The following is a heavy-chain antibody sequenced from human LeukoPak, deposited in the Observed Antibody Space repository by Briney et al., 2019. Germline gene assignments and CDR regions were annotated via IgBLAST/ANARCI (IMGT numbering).Heavy chain of an antibody. D-gene: IGHD1-1*01. CDR2: ISSSSSYI. J-gene: IGHJ4*02. Sequence: GGSLRLSCAASGFTFRSYYMSWVRQAPGKGLEWVSSISSSSSYIYYADSVKGRFTISRDNSKNTLYLQMNSLRAEDTAVYYCAKDGSGIRYTTFFDYWGQGTLVTVSS. CDR3: AKDGSGIRYTTFFDY. V-gene: IGHV3-21*04. CDR1: GFTFRSYY.